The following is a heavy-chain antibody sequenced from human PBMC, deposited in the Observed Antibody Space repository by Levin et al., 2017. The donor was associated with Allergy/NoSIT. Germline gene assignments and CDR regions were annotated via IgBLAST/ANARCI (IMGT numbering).Heavy chain of an antibody. CDR1: GFTFSSYS. V-gene: IGHV3-21*01. J-gene: IGHJ5*02. CDR2: ISSSSSYI. CDR3: ARDATVTIFNWFDP. Sequence: PGGSLRLSCAASGFTFSSYSMNWVRQAPGKGLEWVSSISSSSSYIYYADSVKGRFTISRDNAKNSLYLQMNSLRAEDTAVYYCARDATVTIFNWFDPWGQGTLVTVSS. D-gene: IGHD4-17*01.